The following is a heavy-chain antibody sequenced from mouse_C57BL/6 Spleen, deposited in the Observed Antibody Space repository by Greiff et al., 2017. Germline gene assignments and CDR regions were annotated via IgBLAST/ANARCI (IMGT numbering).Heavy chain of an antibody. V-gene: IGHV1-81*01. D-gene: IGHD1-1*01. Sequence: QVQLQQSGAELVRPGASVKLSCKASGYTFTSCGISWVKQRTGQGLEWIGEIYPRSGNTYYNEKFKGKATLTADKSSSTAYMELRSLTSEDSAVYFCARGDATVPSDYWGQGTTLTVSS. CDR1: GYTFTSCG. J-gene: IGHJ2*01. CDR3: ARGDATVPSDY. CDR2: IYPRSGNT.